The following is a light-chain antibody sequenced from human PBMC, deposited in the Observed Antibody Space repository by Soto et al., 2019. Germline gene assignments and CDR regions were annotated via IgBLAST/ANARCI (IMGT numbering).Light chain of an antibody. V-gene: IGKV1-39*01. J-gene: IGKJ1*01. Sequence: DIQMTQSPSSLSASVGDRVTITCRASQSITIYLNWYQQQPGKAPRLLIYGASTLQTGLQSRFSGSGSMTDFTLTISDLQPEDFATYYCQQTYTAPRTFGQGTKVDI. CDR2: GAS. CDR1: QSITIY. CDR3: QQTYTAPRT.